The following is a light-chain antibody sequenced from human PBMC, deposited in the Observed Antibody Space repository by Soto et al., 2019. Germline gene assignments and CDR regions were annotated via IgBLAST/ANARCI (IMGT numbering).Light chain of an antibody. CDR2: GNN. CDR1: SSNVGRNS. V-gene: IGLV1-44*01. J-gene: IGLJ1*01. Sequence: QSVLTQPPSASGPPGQGLTISCSGSSSNVGRNSVTWYQQLPGTAPKLLIYGNNQRPSGVPDRFSGSKSGTSASLAISGLQSEDEADYYCATWDDYLNVYVFGTGTKVTVL. CDR3: ATWDDYLNVYV.